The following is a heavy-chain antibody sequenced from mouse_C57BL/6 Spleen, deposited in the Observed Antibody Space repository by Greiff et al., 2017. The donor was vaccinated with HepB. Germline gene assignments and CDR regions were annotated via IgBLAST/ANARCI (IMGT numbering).Heavy chain of an antibody. CDR1: GYTFTSYD. CDR2: IYPRDGST. J-gene: IGHJ3*01. V-gene: IGHV1-85*01. Sequence: VQLQQSGPELVKPGASVKLSCKASGYTFTSYDINWVKQRPGQGLEWIGWIYPRDGSTKYNEKLKGKATLTVDTSSSTAYMELHSLTSEDSAVYFCARRVLDSSGYVAWFAYWGQGTLVTVSA. CDR3: ARRVLDSSGYVAWFAY. D-gene: IGHD3-2*02.